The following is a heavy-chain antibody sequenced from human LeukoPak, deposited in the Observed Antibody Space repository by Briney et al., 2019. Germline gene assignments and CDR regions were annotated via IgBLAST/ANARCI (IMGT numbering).Heavy chain of an antibody. V-gene: IGHV3-9*01. D-gene: IGHD3-3*01. Sequence: PGRSLRLSCAASGFTFDDYAMHWVRQAPGKGLEWVSGISWNSGSIGYADSVKGRFTISRDNAKNSLYLQMNSLRAEDTALYYCAKSLYDFWSGAIDYWGQGTLVTVS. J-gene: IGHJ4*02. CDR3: AKSLYDFWSGAIDY. CDR1: GFTFDDYA. CDR2: ISWNSGSI.